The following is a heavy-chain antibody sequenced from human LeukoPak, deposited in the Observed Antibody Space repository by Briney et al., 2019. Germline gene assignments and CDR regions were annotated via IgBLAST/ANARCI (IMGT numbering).Heavy chain of an antibody. Sequence: GGSLRLSCAASGSTFSSYGMHWVRQAPGKGLEWVAVIWYDGSNKYYADSVKGRVTISRDNSKNTLYLQMNSLRAEDTAVYYCARDGSLGSEGLRPRYDYYYGMDVWGQGTTVTVSS. D-gene: IGHD4-17*01. J-gene: IGHJ6*02. CDR1: GSTFSSYG. CDR2: IWYDGSNK. CDR3: ARDGSLGSEGLRPRYDYYYGMDV. V-gene: IGHV3-33*01.